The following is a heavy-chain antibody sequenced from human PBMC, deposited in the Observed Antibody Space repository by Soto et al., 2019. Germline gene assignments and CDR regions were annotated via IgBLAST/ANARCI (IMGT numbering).Heavy chain of an antibody. CDR1: GFSLSTSGVG. J-gene: IGHJ4*02. V-gene: IGHV2-5*01. CDR3: AHTLTTVTSIDY. D-gene: IGHD4-17*01. Sequence: SGPTLVKPTQTLTLTCTFSGFSLSTSGVGVGWIRQPPGKALEWLALIYWNDDKRYSPSLKSRLTITKDTSKNQVVLTMTNMDPVDTATYYCAHTLTTVTSIDYWGQGTLVTVSS. CDR2: IYWNDDK.